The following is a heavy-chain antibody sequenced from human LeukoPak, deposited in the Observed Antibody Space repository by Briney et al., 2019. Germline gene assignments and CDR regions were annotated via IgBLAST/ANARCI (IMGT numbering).Heavy chain of an antibody. CDR2: MNPNSGNT. Sequence: ASVKVSCKASGYTFTSYDINWVRQATGQGLEWMGWMNPNSGNTGYAQKFQGRVTMTRNTSISTAYMELSSLRSEDTAVYYCARSREIVATINYYYYYGMDVWGQGTTVTVSS. CDR3: ARSREIVATINYYYYYGMDV. CDR1: GYTFTSYD. V-gene: IGHV1-8*01. J-gene: IGHJ6*02. D-gene: IGHD5-12*01.